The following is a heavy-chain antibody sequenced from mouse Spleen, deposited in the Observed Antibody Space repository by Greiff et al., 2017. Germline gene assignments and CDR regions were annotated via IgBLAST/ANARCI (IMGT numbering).Heavy chain of an antibody. CDR1: GYSFTSYY. V-gene: IGHV1-66*01. CDR2: IYPGSGNT. J-gene: IGHJ4*01. Sequence: VQLQESGPELVKPGASVKISCKASGYSFTSYYIHWVKQRPGQGLEWIGWIYPGSGNTKYNEKFKGKATLTADTSSSTAYMQLSSLTSEDSAVYYCARPITSGAMDYWGQGTSVTVSS. D-gene: IGHD1-1*01. CDR3: ARPITSGAMDY.